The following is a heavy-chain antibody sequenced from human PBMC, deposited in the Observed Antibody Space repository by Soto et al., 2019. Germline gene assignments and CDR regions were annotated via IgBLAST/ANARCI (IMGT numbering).Heavy chain of an antibody. V-gene: IGHV2-5*02. CDR2: IYWDDDK. Sequence: QITLKESGPTLVKPTQTLTLTCTFSGLSLSTSGEAVGWIRQPPGKALEWLALIYWDDDKRYNPTLKTRLTSTKDTSNNQVVLTLTNMDPVDTATYYCAVYVSTSPAGRCDPWGEGILVTVSS. CDR3: AVYVSTSPAGRCDP. CDR1: GLSLSTSGEA. J-gene: IGHJ5*02. D-gene: IGHD3-10*01.